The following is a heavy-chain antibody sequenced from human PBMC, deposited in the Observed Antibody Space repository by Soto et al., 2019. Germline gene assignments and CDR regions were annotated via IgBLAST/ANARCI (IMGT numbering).Heavy chain of an antibody. J-gene: IGHJ3*02. CDR1: GFTFSSYG. Sequence: GGSLRLSCAASGFTFSSYGMHWVRQAPGKGLEWVAVIWYDGSNKYYADSVKGRFTISRDNSKNTLYLQMNSLRAEDTAVYYCASGTQNDAFDIWGQGTMVTVSS. CDR3: ASGTQNDAFDI. CDR2: IWYDGSNK. V-gene: IGHV3-33*01. D-gene: IGHD1-1*01.